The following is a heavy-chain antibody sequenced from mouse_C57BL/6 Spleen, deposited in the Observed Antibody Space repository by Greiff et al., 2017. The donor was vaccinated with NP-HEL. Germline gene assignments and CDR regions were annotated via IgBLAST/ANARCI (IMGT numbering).Heavy chain of an antibody. CDR1: GYTFTSYW. V-gene: IGHV1-69*01. J-gene: IGHJ4*01. Sequence: QVHVKQSGPELVMPGASVKLSCKASGYTFTSYWMHWVKQRPGQGLEWIGEIDPSDSYTNYNQKFKGKSTLTVDKSSSTAYMQLSSLTSEDSAVYYCARQPSMDYWGQGTSVTVSS. CDR3: ARQPSMDY. CDR2: IDPSDSYT.